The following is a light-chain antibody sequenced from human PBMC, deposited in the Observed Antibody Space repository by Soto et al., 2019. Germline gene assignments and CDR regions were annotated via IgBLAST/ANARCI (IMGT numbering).Light chain of an antibody. J-gene: IGLJ1*01. Sequence: QSVLTQPPSVSGAPGQRVTISCTGSSSNIGAGYEVHWYQQLPGTAPKLLIYGNNNRPSGVPDRFSGSKSGTSASLAITGLQAEDEADYYCQSYDSSLSALYVFGTGTK. CDR3: QSYDSSLSALYV. CDR1: SSNIGAGYE. CDR2: GNN. V-gene: IGLV1-40*01.